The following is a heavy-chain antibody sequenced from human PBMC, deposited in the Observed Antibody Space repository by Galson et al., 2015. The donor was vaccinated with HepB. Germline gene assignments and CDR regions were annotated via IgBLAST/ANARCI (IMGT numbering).Heavy chain of an antibody. CDR2: ISAYNGNT. D-gene: IGHD2-2*02. Sequence: SVKVSCKASGYTSTSYGISWVRQAPGQGLEWMGWISAYNGNTNYAQKLQGRVTMTTDTSTSTAYMELRSLRSDDTAVYYSAVVDCSSTSCYTPDYWGQGTLVTVSS. J-gene: IGHJ4*02. CDR1: GYTSTSYG. CDR3: AVVDCSSTSCYTPDY. V-gene: IGHV1-18*01.